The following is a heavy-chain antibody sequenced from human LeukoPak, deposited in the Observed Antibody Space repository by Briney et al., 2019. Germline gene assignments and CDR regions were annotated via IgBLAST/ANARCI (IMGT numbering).Heavy chain of an antibody. CDR1: GFTFEDYA. CDR3: AKGRQVVQWEVSSSWSGGFDY. J-gene: IGHJ4*02. CDR2: ISWNSGSI. D-gene: IGHD6-13*01. Sequence: GGSLSLSCAVSGFTFEDYAMHCGRQAPGKGLGWVSGISWNSGSIGYADSVKGRFTISRDNAKNSLHLQMNSLRAEDTALYYCAKGRQVVQWEVSSSWSGGFDYWGQGTLVTVSS. V-gene: IGHV3-9*01.